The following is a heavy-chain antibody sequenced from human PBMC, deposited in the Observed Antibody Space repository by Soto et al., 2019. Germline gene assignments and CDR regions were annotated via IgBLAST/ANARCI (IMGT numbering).Heavy chain of an antibody. D-gene: IGHD4-17*01. CDR3: ARGPQILPLTTVVTRYFDI. V-gene: IGHV4-34*01. J-gene: IGHJ2*01. Sequence: QVQLQQWGAGLLKPSETLSLTCAVYGGSFSGYYWSWIRQPPGQGLEWIGEINHSGSTNYNPSLKGRVTISVDTSKNQSSLKLSSVTAADTAVYYCARGPQILPLTTVVTRYFDIWGRGTLVTVSS. CDR2: INHSGST. CDR1: GGSFSGYY.